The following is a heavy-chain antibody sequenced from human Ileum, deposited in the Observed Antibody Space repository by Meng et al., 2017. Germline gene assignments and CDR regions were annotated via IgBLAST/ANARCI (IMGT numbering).Heavy chain of an antibody. CDR1: GDSISSRDG. Sequence: VQLQESGPGLVKPSGTLFLTCAVSGDSISSRDGWSWVRQPPGKGLEWIGEISQESGRTNYNPSLKSRVTISLDKSKNQFSLNLNSVTAADTAVYYCVRNEGYSLGDWGQGTLVTVSS. J-gene: IGHJ4*02. CDR3: VRNEGYSLGD. V-gene: IGHV4-4*02. CDR2: ISQESGRT. D-gene: IGHD2-21*01.